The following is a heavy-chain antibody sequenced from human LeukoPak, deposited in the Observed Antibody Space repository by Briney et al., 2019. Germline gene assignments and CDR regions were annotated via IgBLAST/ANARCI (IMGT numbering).Heavy chain of an antibody. CDR1: GFTVSSNY. D-gene: IGHD3-3*01. CDR2: IRQDGGEK. J-gene: IGHJ4*02. Sequence: GGSLRLSCAASGFTVSSNYMTWVRQAPGKGLEWVANIRQDGGEKFYLDSVKGRFTISRDNSRNSLYLQMNSPRAEDTAVYYCARVSAEWLLSYWGQGTLVTVSS. V-gene: IGHV3-7*01. CDR3: ARVSAEWLLSY.